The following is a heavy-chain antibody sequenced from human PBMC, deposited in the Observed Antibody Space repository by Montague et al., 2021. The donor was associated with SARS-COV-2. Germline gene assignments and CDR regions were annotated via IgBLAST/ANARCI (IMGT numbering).Heavy chain of an antibody. J-gene: IGHJ4*02. Sequence: SETLSLTCVVSGDSITGSDNWWSWVRQPPGKGLEWIGEIYHTGSTNFNPSLTSRVTISIDESKKQFSLKLRSVTAADTAIYYCVANGYYSLDFWGQGTLVTVSS. CDR3: VANGYYSLDF. CDR2: IYHTGST. CDR1: GDSITGSDNW. D-gene: IGHD3-22*01. V-gene: IGHV4-4*02.